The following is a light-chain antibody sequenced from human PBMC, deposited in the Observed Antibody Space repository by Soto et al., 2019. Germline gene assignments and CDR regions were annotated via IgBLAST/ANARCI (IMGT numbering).Light chain of an antibody. CDR3: QQYYNWPPWT. J-gene: IGKJ1*01. CDR2: GAS. Sequence: DIVLTQSPGTLSLSPGASATLSCRVSQSVSSSDLAWYQQKPGQAHRLLSYGASSRATGIPDRFSRSGSGTDFTLTISRLEPEDFAVYYCQQYYNWPPWTFGQGTKVDI. CDR1: QSVSSSD. V-gene: IGKV3-20*01.